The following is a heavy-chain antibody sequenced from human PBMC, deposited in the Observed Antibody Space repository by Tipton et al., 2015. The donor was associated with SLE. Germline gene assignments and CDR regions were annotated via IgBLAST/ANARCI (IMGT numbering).Heavy chain of an antibody. Sequence: LSLTCTVSGDSMNSGVYYWSWLRQPAGKGLEWIGRIFSSGNTIYNPSLKSRVTISEDTSKNQFSLRLSSVTAADTAVYYCAREGISYCGGDCHGSFDYWGQGSLVTVSS. V-gene: IGHV4-61*02. CDR2: IFSSGNT. D-gene: IGHD2-21*01. CDR3: AREGISYCGGDCHGSFDY. J-gene: IGHJ4*02. CDR1: GDSMNSGVYY.